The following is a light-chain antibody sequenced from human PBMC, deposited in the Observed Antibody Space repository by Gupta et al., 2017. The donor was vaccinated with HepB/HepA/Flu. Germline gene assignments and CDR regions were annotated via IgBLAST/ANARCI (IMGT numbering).Light chain of an antibody. V-gene: IGLV2-8*01. CDR3: SAHAGSNNLV. Sequence: SALTHPPSASGSPGQSVTISYTGTSSDVGGYNSVSWYQQYPDKAPKLMIYEVNKRPAGVPNRFSGSKSGNTASLTVSGRKEEDEGDYYCSAHAGSNNLVFGGGTKLTVL. CDR2: EVN. J-gene: IGLJ2*01. CDR1: SSDVGGYNS.